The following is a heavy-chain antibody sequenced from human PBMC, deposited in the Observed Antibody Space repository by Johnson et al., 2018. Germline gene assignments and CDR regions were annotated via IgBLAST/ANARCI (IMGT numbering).Heavy chain of an antibody. CDR1: GFTFDDYA. V-gene: IGHV3-9*01. CDR3: ATGVSRDV. Sequence: EVQLVESGGGLVQPGRSXRLSCAASGFTFDDYAMHWVRQAPGKGLEWVSGIRWNSGSIGYADSLKGRFTISRDNAKNPLYMQMNSRRDEDTALYYCATGVSRDVWGKGTTVTVSS. J-gene: IGHJ6*04. CDR2: IRWNSGSI. D-gene: IGHD2/OR15-2a*01.